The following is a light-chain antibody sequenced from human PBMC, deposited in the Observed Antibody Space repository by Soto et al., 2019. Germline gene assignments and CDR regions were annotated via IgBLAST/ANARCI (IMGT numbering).Light chain of an antibody. V-gene: IGKV1-5*01. J-gene: IGKJ1*01. CDR3: QQYNSYSTWT. Sequence: DIQMTQSPSTLSASVGDRVTITCRASQSISSWLAWYQQKPGKAPKLLIYDASSLESRVPSRFSGSRSGTKFTLPISSLQPADFATFYCQQYNSYSTWTFGQGTKVEIK. CDR2: DAS. CDR1: QSISSW.